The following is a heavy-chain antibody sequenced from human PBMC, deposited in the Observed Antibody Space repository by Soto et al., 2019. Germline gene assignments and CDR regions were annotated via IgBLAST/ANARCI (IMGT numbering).Heavy chain of an antibody. CDR3: PKGFEQWLAYFAS. CDR2: ISYDGSNK. CDR1: GFTFSSYG. D-gene: IGHD6-19*01. Sequence: QVQLVESGGGVVQPGRSLRLSCAASGFTFSSYGMHWVRQAPGKGLEWVAVISYDGSNKYYADSVKGRFTISRDNSKNTLYLQMNSMRAEDTALYYCPKGFEQWLAYFASWGQGTLVTVSS. J-gene: IGHJ4*02. V-gene: IGHV3-30*18.